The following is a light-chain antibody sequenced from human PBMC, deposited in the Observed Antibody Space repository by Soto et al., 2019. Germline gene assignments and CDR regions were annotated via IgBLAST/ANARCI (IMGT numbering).Light chain of an antibody. V-gene: IGKV1-5*03. CDR1: QSINNW. CDR3: QQFNNYPIT. Sequence: STLAASVLDRLTLTCGASQSINNWLAWYQKKPGRAPKLLIYKASVLETVAPSRFSGTGSGTEFTLTISSLQPEDFATYYCQQFNNYPITFDQGTRLEIK. CDR2: KAS. J-gene: IGKJ5*01.